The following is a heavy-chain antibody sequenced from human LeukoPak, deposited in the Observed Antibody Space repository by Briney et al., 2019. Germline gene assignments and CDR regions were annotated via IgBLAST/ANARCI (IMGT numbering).Heavy chain of an antibody. J-gene: IGHJ4*02. Sequence: SETLSLTCTVSGGSISSYYWSWIRQPAGKGLEWIGRIYTSGSTNYNPSLKSRVTMSVDTSKNQFSLKLSSGTAADTAVYYCAREWGYCSGGSCYNRLDYWGQGTLVTVSS. CDR1: GGSISSYY. D-gene: IGHD2-15*01. V-gene: IGHV4-4*07. CDR2: IYTSGST. CDR3: AREWGYCSGGSCYNRLDY.